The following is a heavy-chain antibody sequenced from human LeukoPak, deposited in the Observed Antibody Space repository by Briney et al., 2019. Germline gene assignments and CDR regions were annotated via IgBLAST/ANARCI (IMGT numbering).Heavy chain of an antibody. D-gene: IGHD3-22*01. V-gene: IGHV3-30*02. J-gene: IGHJ4*02. CDR3: AKNRDSSDYPRDFDF. Sequence: GGSLRLSCAAFGFTFSSYGMHSVRQTPGKGLEWVAFIRHDGSYQQYADSVKGRFTVSRDNSKDMVYLQMTSLRTEDTAVYYCAKNRDSSDYPRDFDFWGQGTLVTVSS. CDR2: IRHDGSYQ. CDR1: GFTFSSYG.